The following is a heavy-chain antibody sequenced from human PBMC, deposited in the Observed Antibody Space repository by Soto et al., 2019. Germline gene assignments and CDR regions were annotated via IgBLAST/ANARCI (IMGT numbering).Heavy chain of an antibody. CDR2: IYYSGST. Sequence: QVQLQESGPGLVKPSETLSLTCTVSGGSISSYYWSWIRQPPGKGLEWIGDIYYSGSTNYNPSLKSRVTISVDTSENQCSLKLSSVTAADTAVYYCARAGGDSSSWYGAYYYYYYMDVWGKGTTVTVSS. CDR1: GGSISSYY. D-gene: IGHD6-13*01. V-gene: IGHV4-59*01. J-gene: IGHJ6*03. CDR3: ARAGGDSSSWYGAYYYYYYMDV.